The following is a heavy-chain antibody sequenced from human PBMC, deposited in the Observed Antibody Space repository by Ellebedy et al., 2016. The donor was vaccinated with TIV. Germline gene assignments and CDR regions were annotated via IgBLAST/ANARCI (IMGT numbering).Heavy chain of an antibody. CDR3: ARGHGRDSSGYRTPYY. D-gene: IGHD3-22*01. J-gene: IGHJ4*02. CDR1: GFTFSTYS. V-gene: IGHV3-21*01. CDR2: ISSSSSYI. Sequence: GESLKISCAASGFTFSTYSLNWVRQAPGKGLEWVSSISSSSSYIYYADSVKGRFTISRDNAKNSLSLQMNSLRAEDTAMYYCARGHGRDSSGYRTPYYWGQGTLVTVSS.